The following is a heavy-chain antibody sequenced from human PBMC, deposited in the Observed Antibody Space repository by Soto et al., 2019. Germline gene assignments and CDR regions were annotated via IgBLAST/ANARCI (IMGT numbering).Heavy chain of an antibody. J-gene: IGHJ6*02. D-gene: IGHD6-13*01. V-gene: IGHV1-69*13. CDR2: IIPIFGTA. CDR3: ARDNGQQREGDYYYYGMDV. Sequence: ASVKVSCKASGGTFSSYAISWVRQAPGQGLEWMGGIIPIFGTANYAQKFQGRVTITADESTSTAYMELSSLRSEDTAVYYCARDNGQQREGDYYYYGMDVWGQGTTVTVSS. CDR1: GGTFSSYA.